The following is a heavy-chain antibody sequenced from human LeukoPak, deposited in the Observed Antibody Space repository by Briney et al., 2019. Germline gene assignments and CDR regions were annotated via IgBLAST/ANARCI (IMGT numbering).Heavy chain of an antibody. CDR3: ARGPSLLWFGELFD. J-gene: IGHJ4*02. D-gene: IGHD3-10*01. V-gene: IGHV4-39*07. CDR2: INHSGST. Sequence: NPSETLSLTCTVSGGSISGSSYYWGWIRQPPGKGLEWIGEINHSGSTNYNPSLKSRVTISVDTSKNQFSLKLSSVTAADTAVYYCARGPSLLWFGELFDWGQGTLVTVSS. CDR1: GGSISGSSYY.